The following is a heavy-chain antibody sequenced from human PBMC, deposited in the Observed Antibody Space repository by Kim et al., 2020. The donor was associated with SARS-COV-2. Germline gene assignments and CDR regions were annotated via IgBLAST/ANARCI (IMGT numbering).Heavy chain of an antibody. CDR2: IYYSGST. D-gene: IGHD5-12*01. J-gene: IGHJ4*02. CDR1: GGSISSGDYY. V-gene: IGHV4-30-4*01. Sequence: SETLSPTCSVSGGSISSGDYYWSWIRQPPGKGLEWIGYIYYSGSTYYNPSLKSRVTISKDTSKNQFSLKLSSVTAADTAVYYCAREGRGGYGFFDYWGQGTLVTVSS. CDR3: AREGRGGYGFFDY.